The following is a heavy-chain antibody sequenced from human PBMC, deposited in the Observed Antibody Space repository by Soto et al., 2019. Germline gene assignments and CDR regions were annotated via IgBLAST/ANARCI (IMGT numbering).Heavy chain of an antibody. CDR2: IIPIFGTA. J-gene: IGHJ4*02. CDR3: ARGPPYCSSTSCYFDY. Sequence: QVQLVQSGAEVKKPGSSVKVSCKASGGTFSSYAISWVRQAPGQGLEWMGGIIPIFGTANYAQKFQGRVTIAADESTSTAYMELSSLRSEDTAVYYCARGPPYCSSTSCYFDYWGQGTLVTVSS. CDR1: GGTFSSYA. D-gene: IGHD2-2*01. V-gene: IGHV1-69*01.